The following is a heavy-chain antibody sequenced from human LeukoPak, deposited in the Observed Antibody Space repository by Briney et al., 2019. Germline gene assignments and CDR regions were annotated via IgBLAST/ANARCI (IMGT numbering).Heavy chain of an antibody. CDR3: ARGSALLQYAFDI. D-gene: IGHD4-11*01. J-gene: IGHJ3*02. CDR1: GVSIRSYY. V-gene: IGHV4-59*01. CDR2: INYSGNT. Sequence: EASETLSLTCTVSGVSIRSYYWSWIRQPPGKGLEWIGNINYSGNTNYNPSLKSRVTISVDTSKNKFSLKLSSVTAADTAVYYCARGSALLQYAFDIWGQGTKVTVSS.